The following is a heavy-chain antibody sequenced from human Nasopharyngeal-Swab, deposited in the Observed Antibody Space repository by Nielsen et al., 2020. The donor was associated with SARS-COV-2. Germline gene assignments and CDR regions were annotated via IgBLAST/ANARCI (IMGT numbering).Heavy chain of an antibody. J-gene: IGHJ6*02. CDR2: TWYDESKK. V-gene: IGHV3-33*01. D-gene: IGHD5-12*01. CDR3: ARDRGATTYGMDV. CDR1: GFTFSSYG. Sequence: GESLKISCAASGFTFSSYGMHWVRQAPGKGLEWVAVTWYDESKKYYADSVKGRITISRDNSKNTLYLQMNNLRAEDTAVYYCARDRGATTYGMDVWGQGTTVTVSS.